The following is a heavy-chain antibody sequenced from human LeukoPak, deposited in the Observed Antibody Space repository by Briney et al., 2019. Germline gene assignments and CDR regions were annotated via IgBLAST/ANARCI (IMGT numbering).Heavy chain of an antibody. CDR2: ISNNGGYT. Sequence: LSGGSLRLSCAASGFTLSSSAMSWVRQAPGKGLEWVSAISNNGGYTYYADSVQGRFTISRDNSKSTLCLQMNSLRAEDTAVYYCAKQLGYCSDGSCYFPYWGQGTLVTVSS. CDR1: GFTLSSSA. CDR3: AKQLGYCSDGSCYFPY. V-gene: IGHV3-23*01. J-gene: IGHJ4*02. D-gene: IGHD2-15*01.